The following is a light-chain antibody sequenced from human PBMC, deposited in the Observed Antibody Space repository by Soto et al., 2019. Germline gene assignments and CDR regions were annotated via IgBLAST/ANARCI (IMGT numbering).Light chain of an antibody. CDR1: QSVGSY. V-gene: IGKV3-11*01. CDR3: QQRSNWPPLLT. J-gene: IGKJ4*01. Sequence: ETVLTQSPATLSLSPGERATLSCRASQSVGSYLAWYQQKPGQAPRLLIYDASTRATGIPARFSGSGSGTDFTLAISSLETEDFAVYYCQQRSNWPPLLTFGGGTTVEIK. CDR2: DAS.